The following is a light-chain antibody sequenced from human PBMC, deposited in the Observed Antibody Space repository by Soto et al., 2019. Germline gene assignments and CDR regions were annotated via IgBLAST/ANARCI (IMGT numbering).Light chain of an antibody. CDR2: DTS. CDR3: QHYANWPHT. V-gene: IGKV3-15*01. CDR1: QGIGST. J-gene: IGKJ4*01. Sequence: EIVMTQSPATLSVSPGEGATLSCRASQGIGSTLAWYQQKPGQTPRLLMYDTSIRATRVPAMSRGSASGTEVTLTIISRQSEGFSVYYCQHYANWPHTFGGGTRVESK.